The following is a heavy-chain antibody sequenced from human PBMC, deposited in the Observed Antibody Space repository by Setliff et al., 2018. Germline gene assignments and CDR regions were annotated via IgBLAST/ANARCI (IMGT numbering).Heavy chain of an antibody. Sequence: SGGSLRLSCAGSGFSFSIFWMSWVRQAPGKGLEWVATIKQDGSEEYYVDSVKGRFTISRDSDKNSLFLHMDSLKTDDTAVYYCARDEVNCSGTKCYSGFDSWGQGTLVTVSS. V-gene: IGHV3-7*01. J-gene: IGHJ4*02. CDR2: IKQDGSEE. CDR1: GFSFSIFW. CDR3: ARDEVNCSGTKCYSGFDS. D-gene: IGHD2-15*01.